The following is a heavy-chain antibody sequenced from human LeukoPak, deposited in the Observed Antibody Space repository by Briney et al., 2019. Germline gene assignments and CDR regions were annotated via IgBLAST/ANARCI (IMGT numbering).Heavy chain of an antibody. D-gene: IGHD3-10*01. CDR1: GYSIGSGYY. V-gene: IGHV4-38-2*02. Sequence: SETLSLTCTVSGYSIGSGYYWGWIRQPPGKGLEWIGSIYRSGSTYYNPSLKSRVTISIYTSKNQFSLKLSSVTAADTAVYYCARSGYYYYYYMDVWGKGTTVTVSS. CDR3: ARSGYYYYYYMDV. CDR2: IYRSGST. J-gene: IGHJ6*03.